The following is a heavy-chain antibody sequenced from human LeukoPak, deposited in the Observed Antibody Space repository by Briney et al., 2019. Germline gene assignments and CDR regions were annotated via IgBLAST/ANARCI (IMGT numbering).Heavy chain of an antibody. CDR1: GGSISSYY. J-gene: IGHJ4*02. CDR3: ARSRYSYGRGFFDY. Sequence: SETLSLTCTVSGGSISSYYWSWIRQPPGKGLEWIGYIYYSGSTNYNPSLKSRVTISVDTSKNQFSLKLSSVTAADTAVYYCARSRYSYGRGFFDYWGQGTLVTVSS. V-gene: IGHV4-59*12. CDR2: IYYSGST. D-gene: IGHD5-18*01.